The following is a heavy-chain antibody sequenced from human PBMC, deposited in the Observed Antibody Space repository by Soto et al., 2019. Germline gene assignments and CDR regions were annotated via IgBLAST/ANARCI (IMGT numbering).Heavy chain of an antibody. Sequence: GASVKVSCKASGYTISTYGITRVRQAPGQGLDWMGWINPFKGDTNSAARFQDRVTMTTDTSTRTAYMELRSLRSDDTAVYYCARVKVPAAILGAFDLWGQGTLVTVSS. V-gene: IGHV1-18*01. J-gene: IGHJ3*01. D-gene: IGHD2-2*02. CDR1: GYTISTYG. CDR3: ARVKVPAAILGAFDL. CDR2: INPFKGDT.